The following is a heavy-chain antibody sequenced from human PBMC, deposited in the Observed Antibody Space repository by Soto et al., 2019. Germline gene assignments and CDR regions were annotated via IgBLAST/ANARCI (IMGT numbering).Heavy chain of an antibody. CDR3: VKPSHEMLTGYSPFDH. Sequence: EVQLLESGGGLVQPGGALRLSCVASGFTFSAYAMSWVRQAPGKGLQWVSDFRDSGDDTYYADSVKGRFTILRDNSKSNLFLQMDSLNADDTALYYCVKPSHEMLTGYSPFDHWGQGTLVTVSS. V-gene: IGHV3-23*01. D-gene: IGHD3-9*01. J-gene: IGHJ4*02. CDR1: GFTFSAYA. CDR2: FRDSGDDT.